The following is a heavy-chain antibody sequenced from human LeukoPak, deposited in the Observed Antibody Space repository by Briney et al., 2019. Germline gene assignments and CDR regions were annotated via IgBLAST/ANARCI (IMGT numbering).Heavy chain of an antibody. V-gene: IGHV3-23*01. D-gene: IGHD6-13*01. CDR2: ISGSGGST. Sequence: GGSLRLSCAASGFTFSSYAMSWVRQAPGKGLEWVSAISGSGGSTYYADSVKGRFTMSRDNSKNTLYLQMNSLRAEDTAVYYCARDIGYYSSSWYFDYWGQGTLVTVSS. CDR1: GFTFSSYA. CDR3: ARDIGYYSSSWYFDY. J-gene: IGHJ4*02.